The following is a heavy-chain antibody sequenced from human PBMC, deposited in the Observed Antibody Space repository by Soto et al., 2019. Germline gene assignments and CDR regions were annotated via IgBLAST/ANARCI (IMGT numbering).Heavy chain of an antibody. Sequence: QVQLVESGVGVVQPGRSLRLSCAASGFTFSSYAMHWVRQAPGKGLEWVAVISYDGSNKYYADSVKGRFTISRDNSKNTLYLQMNSLRAEDTAVYYCARDLRGYSSGQLTWFDPWGQGTLVTVSS. D-gene: IGHD6-19*01. CDR1: GFTFSSYA. CDR2: ISYDGSNK. J-gene: IGHJ5*02. V-gene: IGHV3-30-3*01. CDR3: ARDLRGYSSGQLTWFDP.